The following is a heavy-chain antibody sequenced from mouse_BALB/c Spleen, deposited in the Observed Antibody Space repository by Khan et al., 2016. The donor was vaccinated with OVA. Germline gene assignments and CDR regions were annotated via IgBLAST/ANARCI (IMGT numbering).Heavy chain of an antibody. J-gene: IGHJ2*01. CDR3: VKLYYYRYLYFDY. CDR1: GFSLKNYG. CDR2: IWGDGST. D-gene: IGHD2-14*01. V-gene: IGHV2-3*01. Sequence: QVQLKELGPGLAAPSQSLSITCTVSGFSLKNYGVSWVRQPPGKGLEWLGVIWGDGSTNYHSALISRLSISNDNSKSQVFLKLNSLQIDDTATYYCVKLYYYRYLYFDYWHQGNT.